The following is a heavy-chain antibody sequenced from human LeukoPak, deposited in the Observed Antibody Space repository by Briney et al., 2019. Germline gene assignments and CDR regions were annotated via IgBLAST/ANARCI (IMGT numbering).Heavy chain of an antibody. CDR1: GGSISSSSYY. J-gene: IGHJ6*03. Sequence: PSETLSLTCTVSGGSISSSSYYWGWIRQPPGKGLEWIGSIYYSGSTYYNPSLKSRVTISVDTSKNQFSLKLSSVTAADTAVYYCAREFDYYDSSGQYYYYMDVWGKGTTVTVSS. CDR2: IYYSGST. V-gene: IGHV4-39*07. D-gene: IGHD3-22*01. CDR3: AREFDYYDSSGQYYYYMDV.